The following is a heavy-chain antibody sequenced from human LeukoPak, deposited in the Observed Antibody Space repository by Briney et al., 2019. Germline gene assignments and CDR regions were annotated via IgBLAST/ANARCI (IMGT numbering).Heavy chain of an antibody. CDR1: GFTFNDTW. D-gene: IGHD3-22*01. Sequence: GGSLRLSCAASGFTFNDTWMSWVRQAPGKGLEWVCFIRRKTYGGTTEYAASVKGRFTISRDDSKSIAYLQMNSLKTEDTAVYYCTREFKDNSGAYYAVDYWGQGTLVSVSS. J-gene: IGHJ4*02. CDR2: IRRKTYGGTT. V-gene: IGHV3-49*04. CDR3: TREFKDNSGAYYAVDY.